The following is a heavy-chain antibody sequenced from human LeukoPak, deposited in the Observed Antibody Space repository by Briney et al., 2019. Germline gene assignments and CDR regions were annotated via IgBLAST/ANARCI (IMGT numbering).Heavy chain of an antibody. V-gene: IGHV3-48*01. CDR2: ISRGSRTI. J-gene: IGHJ4*02. CDR1: GFTFSNAW. D-gene: IGHD6-13*01. Sequence: GGSLRLSCAASGFTFSNAWMNWVRQAPGKGLEWLSNISRGSRTIYYADSVKGRFTISRDNAKNSLYLQMNSLRAEDTAVYYCARDSYSSSRNDYWGQGTLVTVSS. CDR3: ARDSYSSSRNDY.